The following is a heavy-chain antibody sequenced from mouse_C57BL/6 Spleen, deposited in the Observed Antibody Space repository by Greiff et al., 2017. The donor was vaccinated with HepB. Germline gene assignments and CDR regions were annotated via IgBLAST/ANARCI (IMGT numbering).Heavy chain of an antibody. CDR1: GYTFTDYE. CDR3: TRIYYDYDERVFDY. D-gene: IGHD2-4*01. V-gene: IGHV1-15*01. J-gene: IGHJ2*01. CDR2: IDPETGGT. Sequence: VKVVESGAELVRPGASVTLSCKASGYTFTDYEMHWVKQTPVHGLEWIGAIDPETGGTAYNQKFKGKAILTADKSSSTAHMELRSLTSEDSAVYYCTRIYYDYDERVFDYWGQGTTLTVSS.